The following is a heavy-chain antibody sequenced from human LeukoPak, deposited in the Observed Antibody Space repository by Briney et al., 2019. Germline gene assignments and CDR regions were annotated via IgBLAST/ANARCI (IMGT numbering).Heavy chain of an antibody. CDR1: GFTFDDYA. V-gene: IGHV3-33*06. J-gene: IGHJ4*02. D-gene: IGHD6-19*01. CDR3: AKDQWNPDY. CDR2: VWDDGSSQ. Sequence: GGSLRLSCAASGFTFDDYAMHWVRQAPGKGLEWVAVVWDDGSSQNYADSVKGRFTISRDNSKNMLYLQMNSLRAEDTAVYFCAKDQWNPDYWGQGTLVSVSS.